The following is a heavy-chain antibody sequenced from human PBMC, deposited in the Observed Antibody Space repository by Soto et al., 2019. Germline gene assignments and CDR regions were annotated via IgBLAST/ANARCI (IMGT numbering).Heavy chain of an antibody. J-gene: IGHJ4*02. CDR1: GFTFSSYS. D-gene: IGHD5-18*01. CDR2: ISSSSSYI. Sequence: GGSLRLSCAASGFTFSSYSMNWVRQAPGKGLEWVSSISSSSSYIYYADSVKGRFTISRDNAKNSLYLQMNSLRAEDTAVYYCARDLGSGYSYGYLLYWGQGTLVTVSS. CDR3: ARDLGSGYSYGYLLY. V-gene: IGHV3-21*01.